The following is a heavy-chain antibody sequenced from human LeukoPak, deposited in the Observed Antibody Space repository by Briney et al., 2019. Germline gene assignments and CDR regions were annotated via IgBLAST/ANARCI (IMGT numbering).Heavy chain of an antibody. CDR3: ATYRQVLLPFES. CDR2: IFPSGGEI. Sequence: GGSLRLSCAASGFTFSTFAMIWVRQPPGKGLEWVSSIFPSGGEIHYADSVRGRFTISRDNSKSTLSLQMNSLRAEDTAIYYCATYRQVLLPFESWGQGTLVTVSP. D-gene: IGHD2-8*02. CDR1: GFTFSTFA. V-gene: IGHV3-23*01. J-gene: IGHJ4*02.